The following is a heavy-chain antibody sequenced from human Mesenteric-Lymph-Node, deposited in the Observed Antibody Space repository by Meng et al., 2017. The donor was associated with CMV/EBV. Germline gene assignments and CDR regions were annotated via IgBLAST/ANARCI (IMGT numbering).Heavy chain of an antibody. J-gene: IGHJ4*02. D-gene: IGHD2-21*02. CDR1: GGSISSFY. CDR3: ARGVTSLDY. Sequence: GSLRLSCTISGGSISSFYWSWIRQPPGKGLEWIGHIYYIGSTNYNPSLSSRVTISLDTSKNQFSLKLTSVTAADTAVYYCARGVTSLDYWGQGTLVTVSS. V-gene: IGHV4-59*08. CDR2: IYYIGST.